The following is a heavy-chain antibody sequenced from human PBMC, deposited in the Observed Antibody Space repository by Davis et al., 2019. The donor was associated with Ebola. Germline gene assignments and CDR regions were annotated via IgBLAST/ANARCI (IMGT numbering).Heavy chain of an antibody. Sequence: GESLKISCAASGFTFSSYSMNWVRQAPGKGLEWVSSISSSSSYIYYADSVKGRFTISRDNAKNSLCLQMNSLRAEETAVYYCARAGDVRWWGQGTLVTVSS. D-gene: IGHD3-10*01. CDR2: ISSSSSYI. CDR3: ARAGDVRW. CDR1: GFTFSSYS. V-gene: IGHV3-21*01. J-gene: IGHJ4*02.